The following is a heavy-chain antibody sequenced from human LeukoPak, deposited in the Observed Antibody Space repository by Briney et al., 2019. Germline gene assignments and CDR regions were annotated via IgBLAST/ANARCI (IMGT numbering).Heavy chain of an antibody. D-gene: IGHD3-10*01. Sequence: SETLSLTCTVSDGSISPYYWSWLRQPPGKGLEWIGYISYSGSTKNNPSLKRRATISVDTSKNQFSLKLTSVTAADTAVYYCAKEGAESFPDAFDIWGQGTMITVSS. J-gene: IGHJ3*02. CDR2: ISYSGST. CDR3: AKEGAESFPDAFDI. V-gene: IGHV4-59*01. CDR1: DGSISPYY.